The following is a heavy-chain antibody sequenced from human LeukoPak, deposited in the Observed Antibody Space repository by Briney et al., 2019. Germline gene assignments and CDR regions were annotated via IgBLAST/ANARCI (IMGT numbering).Heavy chain of an antibody. J-gene: IGHJ5*02. CDR3: ARDYGDYAGLWFDP. Sequence: GASVKVSCRAAGYTFTGYYMHWVRQAPGQGLEWRGWINPNSGGTNYTQKFQGRVTMTRDTSISTAYMELSRLRSDDTAVYYCARDYGDYAGLWFDPWGQGTLVTVSS. V-gene: IGHV1-2*02. CDR2: INPNSGGT. D-gene: IGHD4-17*01. CDR1: GYTFTGYY.